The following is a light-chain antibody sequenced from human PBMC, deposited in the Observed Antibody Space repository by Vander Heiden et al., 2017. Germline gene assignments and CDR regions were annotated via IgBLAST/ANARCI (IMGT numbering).Light chain of an antibody. CDR3: QQYRRSPLYI. J-gene: IGKJ2*01. Sequence: EFVLTQSPGTLSLSPGESATLSCRASQTVDKNYLVWYQQKHGQAPRLLIYGASTRATGIPDRFSASGSGTDFTLTISRLEPEDFAVYYCQQYRRSPLYIFGQGTKLDIK. V-gene: IGKV3-20*01. CDR2: GAS. CDR1: QTVDKNY.